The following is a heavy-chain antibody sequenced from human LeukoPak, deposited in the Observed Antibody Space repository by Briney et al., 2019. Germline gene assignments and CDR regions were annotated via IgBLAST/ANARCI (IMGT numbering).Heavy chain of an antibody. CDR3: ARGRLGYDTIDY. J-gene: IGHJ4*02. Sequence: ASVKVSCKASGYTFTSYDINWVRQATGQGLEWMRWMNPNSGNTGYAQRFQGRVTMTRNTSISTAYMELSSLRSEDTAVYYCARGRLGYDTIDYWGQGTLVTVSS. D-gene: IGHD5-12*01. CDR1: GYTFTSYD. V-gene: IGHV1-8*01. CDR2: MNPNSGNT.